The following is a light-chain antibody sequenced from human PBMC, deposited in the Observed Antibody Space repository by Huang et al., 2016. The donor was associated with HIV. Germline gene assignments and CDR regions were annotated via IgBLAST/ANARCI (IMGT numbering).Light chain of an antibody. V-gene: IGKV4-1*01. J-gene: IGKJ1*01. CDR1: QSVYASSTSKDY. Sequence: DIIMSQSPESLTVSLGERATLNCRSSQSVYASSTSKDYMAWFQQNPWQPPKLLLFWASSREVGVPDRFSGSGSGTHFTRTIANLQPEDAAIYYCQQYYSLPQTFGQGTRV. CDR2: WAS. CDR3: QQYYSLPQT.